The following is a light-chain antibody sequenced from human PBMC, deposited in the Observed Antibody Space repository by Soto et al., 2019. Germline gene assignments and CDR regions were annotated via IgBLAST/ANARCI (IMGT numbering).Light chain of an antibody. CDR2: GAS. V-gene: IGKV3D-15*01. CDR3: QQYSSIPIT. Sequence: EIVMTQSPATLSVSPGEGATLSCRASESVSISLAWYQHKPGQPPRLLIHGASTRASGVPPRFTGSGSGTDFTLTISSLQPEDVAVYYCQQYSSIPITFGQGTRLEIK. J-gene: IGKJ5*01. CDR1: ESVSIS.